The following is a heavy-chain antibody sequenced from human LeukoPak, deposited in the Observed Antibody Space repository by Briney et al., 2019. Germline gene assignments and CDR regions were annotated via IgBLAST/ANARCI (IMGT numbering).Heavy chain of an antibody. CDR2: INSDGSST. J-gene: IGHJ5*02. CDR3: VRTGIAARPTVWFDP. Sequence: GGSLRLSCAASGFTFSSYWMHWVRQAPGKGLVWVSHINSDGSSTNYADSVKGRLTISRDNAKNTLYLQMNSLRAEDTAVYYCVRTGIAARPTVWFDPWGQGTLVTVSS. V-gene: IGHV3-74*01. CDR1: GFTFSSYW. D-gene: IGHD6-6*01.